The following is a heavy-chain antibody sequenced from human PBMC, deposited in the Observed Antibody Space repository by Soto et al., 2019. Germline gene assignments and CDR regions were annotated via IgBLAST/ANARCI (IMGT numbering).Heavy chain of an antibody. V-gene: IGHV1-69*01. CDR2: IIPIFGTA. CDR3: ARDLGYCSGGSCYGGSWFDP. Sequence: QVQLVQSGAEVKKPGSSVKVSCKASGGTFSSYAISWVRQAPGQGLEWMGGIIPIFGTANYAQKFQGRVTITPDESTSTAYMELSSLRSEDTAVYYCARDLGYCSGGSCYGGSWFDPWGQGTLVTVSS. J-gene: IGHJ5*02. CDR1: GGTFSSYA. D-gene: IGHD2-15*01.